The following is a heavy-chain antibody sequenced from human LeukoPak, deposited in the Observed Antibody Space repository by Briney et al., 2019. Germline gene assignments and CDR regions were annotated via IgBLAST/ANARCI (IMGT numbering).Heavy chain of an antibody. D-gene: IGHD2-15*01. CDR1: GGSFSGYY. CDR3: ARGRRWFRGSHGPWVYFDY. Sequence: SETLSLTCAVYGGSFSGYYWSWIRQPPGKGLEWIGEINHSGSTNYNPSLKSRVTISVDTSKNQFSLKLSSVTAADTAVYYCARGRRWFRGSHGPWVYFDYWGQGTLVTVSS. CDR2: INHSGST. V-gene: IGHV4-34*01. J-gene: IGHJ4*02.